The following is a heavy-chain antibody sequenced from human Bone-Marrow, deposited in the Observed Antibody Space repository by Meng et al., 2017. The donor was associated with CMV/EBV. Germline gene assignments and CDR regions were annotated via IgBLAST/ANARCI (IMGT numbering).Heavy chain of an antibody. CDR1: GGSISSFY. V-gene: IGHV4-59*01. D-gene: IGHD3-22*01. CDR2: IYYSGST. J-gene: IGHJ3*02. Sequence: SETLSLTCTVSGGSISSFYWSWIRQPPGKGLEWIGYIYYSGSTNYNPSLKSRVTISVDTSKNQFSLKLSSVTAADTAVYYCASSNYYDSSSYSLFDAFDIWGRGTMVTV. CDR3: ASSNYYDSSSYSLFDAFDI.